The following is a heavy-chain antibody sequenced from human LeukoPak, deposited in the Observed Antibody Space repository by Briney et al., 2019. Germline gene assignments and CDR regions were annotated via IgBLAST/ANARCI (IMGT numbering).Heavy chain of an antibody. J-gene: IGHJ3*02. Sequence: ASVKVSCKASGYTFTSYGISWVRQAPGQGLEWMGWISAYNGNTNYAQKLQGRVTMTTDTSTSTAYMELRSLRSDDTAVYYCARDRVDTAMVPYAFDIWGQGTMVTVSS. CDR1: GYTFTSYG. V-gene: IGHV1-18*01. D-gene: IGHD5-18*01. CDR2: ISAYNGNT. CDR3: ARDRVDTAMVPYAFDI.